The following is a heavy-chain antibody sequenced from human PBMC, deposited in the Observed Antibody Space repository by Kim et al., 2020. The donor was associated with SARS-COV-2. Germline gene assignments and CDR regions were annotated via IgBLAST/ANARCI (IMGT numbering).Heavy chain of an antibody. CDR3: AKDGSITIFGVVTGDYGMDV. Sequence: GGSLRLSCAASGFTFSSYAMSWVRQAPGKGLEWVSAISGSGGSTYYADSVKGRFTISRDNSKNTLYLQMKSLRAEDTAVYYCAKDGSITIFGVVTGDYGMDVWGQGTTVTVSS. J-gene: IGHJ6*02. D-gene: IGHD3-3*01. CDR2: ISGSGGST. V-gene: IGHV3-23*01. CDR1: GFTFSSYA.